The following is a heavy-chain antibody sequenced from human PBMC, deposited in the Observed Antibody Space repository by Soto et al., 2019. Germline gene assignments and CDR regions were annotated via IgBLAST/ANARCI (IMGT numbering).Heavy chain of an antibody. CDR2: ISSSSSTI. D-gene: IGHD3-22*01. CDR1: GFTFSSYS. V-gene: IGHV3-48*02. Sequence: GGSLRLSCAASGFTFSSYSMNWVRQAPGKGLEWVSYISSSSSTIYYADSVKGRFTISRDNAKNSLYLQMNSLRDEDTAVYYCARDPSYYYDSSGYYSAYGMDVWGQGTTVTVSS. CDR3: ARDPSYYYDSSGYYSAYGMDV. J-gene: IGHJ6*02.